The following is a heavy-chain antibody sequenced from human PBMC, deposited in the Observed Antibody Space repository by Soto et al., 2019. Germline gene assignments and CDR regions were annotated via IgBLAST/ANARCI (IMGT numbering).Heavy chain of an antibody. V-gene: IGHV2-5*01. CDR2: IFWNDDK. J-gene: IGHJ5*02. CDR3: AHRVIGTAAPQIDT. Sequence: QITLKESGPTLVKPTQALTLTCTFSGFSLSASGVGVAWIRQPPGKTLEWLALIFWNDDKFYTSSLRNRLTITKDTAQSQVTLTLTNMDPEDAATYYCAHRVIGTAAPQIDTWGPGTLVTVSS. D-gene: IGHD6-6*01. CDR1: GFSLSASGVG.